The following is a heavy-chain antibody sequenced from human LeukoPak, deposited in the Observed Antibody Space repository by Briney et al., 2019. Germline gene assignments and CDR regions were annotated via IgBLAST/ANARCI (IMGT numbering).Heavy chain of an antibody. V-gene: IGHV4-34*01. Sequence: SETLSLTCAVYGGSFSGYYWSWIRQPPGKGLEWIGEINHSGSTNYNPSLKSRVTISVDTSKNQFSLKLSSVTAADTAVYYCARGDLEVVVVAATLLWWFDPWGQGTLVTVSS. CDR2: INHSGST. CDR3: ARGDLEVVVVAATLLWWFDP. CDR1: GGSFSGYY. J-gene: IGHJ5*02. D-gene: IGHD2-15*01.